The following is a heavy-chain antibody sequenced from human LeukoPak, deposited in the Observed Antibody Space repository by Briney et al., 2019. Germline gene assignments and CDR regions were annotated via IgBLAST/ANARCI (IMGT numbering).Heavy chain of an antibody. J-gene: IGHJ4*02. CDR2: IWSHGNEI. CDR1: GFTFSSFG. V-gene: IGHV3-33*01. Sequence: GGSLRLSCIASGFTFSSFGMHGVRKAPGKGLEWVAVIWSHGNEIHYVDSVKDRFTISRDNFRNTLYLQMNSLRAEDSAVYYCVRGSGGKGYGYCGDNWGQGTLVTVSS. CDR3: VRGSGGKGYGYCGDN. D-gene: IGHD5-12*01.